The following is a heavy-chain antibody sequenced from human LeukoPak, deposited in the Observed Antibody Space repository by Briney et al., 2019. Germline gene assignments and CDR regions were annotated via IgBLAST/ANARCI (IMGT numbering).Heavy chain of an antibody. V-gene: IGHV1-18*04. CDR2: ISAYNGDT. J-gene: IGHJ4*02. D-gene: IGHD5-18*01. CDR3: ARQVDTSMALPDY. Sequence: ASVKVSCRASGYTFTDCYIHWLRQAPGQGREGMGWISAYNGDTKYAQKLQGRVTMTTATSTSTAYMELRSPSSDDTAIYYCARQVDTSMALPDYWGQGTLVTVSS. CDR1: GYTFTDCY.